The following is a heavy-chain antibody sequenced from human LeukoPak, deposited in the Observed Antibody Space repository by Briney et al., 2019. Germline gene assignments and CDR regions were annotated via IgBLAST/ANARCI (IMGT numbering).Heavy chain of an antibody. Sequence: SETLSLTCAVYGGSFSGYSWTWIRQPPGKGLDWIGEINHSGSTNYNPSLTSRVSMSVKTSENQFSLKLSSLTAADTAVYYCARYRGGDYNYLDFWGQGTPVTVSS. D-gene: IGHD4-17*01. CDR3: ARYRGGDYNYLDF. CDR2: INHSGST. V-gene: IGHV4-34*01. CDR1: GGSFSGYS. J-gene: IGHJ4*02.